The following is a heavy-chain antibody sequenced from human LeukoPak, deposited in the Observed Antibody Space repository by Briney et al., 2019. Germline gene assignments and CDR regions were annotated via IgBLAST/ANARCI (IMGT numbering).Heavy chain of an antibody. Sequence: GRSLRLSYAASGFTFSSYAMHWVRQAPGKGLEWVAVISYDGSNKYYADSVKGRFTISRDNSKNTLYLQMNSLRAEDTAVYYCARDGYGGGFDYWGQGTLVTVSS. J-gene: IGHJ4*02. CDR2: ISYDGSNK. V-gene: IGHV3-30*01. CDR1: GFTFSSYA. D-gene: IGHD5-12*01. CDR3: ARDGYGGGFDY.